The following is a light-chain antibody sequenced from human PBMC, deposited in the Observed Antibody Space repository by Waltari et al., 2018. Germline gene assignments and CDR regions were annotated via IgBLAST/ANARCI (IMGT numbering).Light chain of an antibody. CDR2: GIF. CDR1: QSVNRA. J-gene: IGKJ1*01. CDR3: QHYLRLPVT. V-gene: IGKV3-20*01. Sequence: EIVLTQSPGTLSLSPGERATISCKASQSVNRALAWYQQKPGQAPRLLNYGIFDRAAGTPDRFSGSGSGTDFSLTISRLEPEDFAVYYCQHYLRLPVTFGQGTRVEVK.